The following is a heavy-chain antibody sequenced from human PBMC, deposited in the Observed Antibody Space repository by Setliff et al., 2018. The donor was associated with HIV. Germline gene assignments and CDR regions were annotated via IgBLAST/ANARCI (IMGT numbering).Heavy chain of an antibody. CDR3: ARLSSYRSSSYYFDY. Sequence: SETLSLTCTVSGASISSSGYYWGWIRQPPGKGLEWIGTIYYSESTYYNPSLKSRVTMSVDTSKNQFSLKLNSVTAADTAVYHCARLSSYRSSSYYFDYWGQGALVTVSS. V-gene: IGHV4-39*01. CDR2: IYYSEST. CDR1: GASISSSGYY. J-gene: IGHJ4*02. D-gene: IGHD6-6*01.